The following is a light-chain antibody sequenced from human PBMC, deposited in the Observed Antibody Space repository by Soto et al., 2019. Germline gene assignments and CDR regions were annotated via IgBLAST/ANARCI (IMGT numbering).Light chain of an antibody. CDR1: QSVSNY. CDR3: QKYNSAHGT. J-gene: IGKJ1*01. V-gene: IGKV3-11*01. CDR2: DAT. Sequence: EIVLTQSPATLSLSPGERATLSCRASQSVSNYLAWYQQKPGQAPRLLIYDATNRATGIPARFSGSGSGTDFTLNIRTQQPEDVATYYCQKYNSAHGTFGQGTKVEIK.